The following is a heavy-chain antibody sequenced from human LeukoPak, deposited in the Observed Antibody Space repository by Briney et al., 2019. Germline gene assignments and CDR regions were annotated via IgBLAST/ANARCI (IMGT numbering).Heavy chain of an antibody. CDR3: ARGGSSGWYWFDP. CDR2: IYYSGST. D-gene: IGHD6-19*01. Sequence: SETLSLTCTVSGGSISSYYWSWIRQPPGKGLEWIGYIYYSGSTNYNPSLKSRVTISVDTSKNQFSLKLSSVTAADTAVYYCARGGSSGWYWFDPWGRGTLVTVSS. J-gene: IGHJ2*01. V-gene: IGHV4-59*01. CDR1: GGSISSYY.